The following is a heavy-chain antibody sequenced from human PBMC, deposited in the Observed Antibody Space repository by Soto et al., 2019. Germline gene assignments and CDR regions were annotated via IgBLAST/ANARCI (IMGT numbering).Heavy chain of an antibody. CDR1: GGSISSYY. CDR2: IYYSGST. V-gene: IGHV4-59*01. J-gene: IGHJ6*02. CDR3: ARDVFAGMDV. Sequence: SETLSLTCTVSGGSISSYYWSWIRQPPGKGLEWIGYIYYSGSTNYNPSLKSRVTISVDTSKNQFSLKLSSVTAADTAVYYCARDVFAGMDVWGQGTTVTVSS.